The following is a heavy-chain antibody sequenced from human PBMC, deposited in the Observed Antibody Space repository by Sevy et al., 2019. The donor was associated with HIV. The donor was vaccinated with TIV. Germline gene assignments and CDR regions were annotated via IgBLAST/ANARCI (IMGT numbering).Heavy chain of an antibody. D-gene: IGHD4-4*01. CDR1: GFTLSDAW. CDR2: IKSKTDGGPT. V-gene: IGHV3-15*01. CDR3: TTDAHDFTNYPSPYYFDQ. J-gene: IGHJ4*02. Sequence: GGSLRLSCAASGFTLSDAWMSWVRQAPGKGLEWVGRIKSKTDGGPTDYAAPVKGRFTISRDESKNTLYLQMNRLKTEDTAVYYCTTDAHDFTNYPSPYYFDQWGQGTLVTVSS.